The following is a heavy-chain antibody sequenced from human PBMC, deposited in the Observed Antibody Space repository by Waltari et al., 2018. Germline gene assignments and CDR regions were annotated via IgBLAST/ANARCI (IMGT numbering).Heavy chain of an antibody. CDR3: AHSSLEWSKLNYYYYMDV. CDR2: IYWNDDK. V-gene: IGHV2-5*01. J-gene: IGHJ6*03. Sequence: QITLKESGPTLVKPTQTLTLTCTFSGFSLSTSGVGVGWIRQPPGKALEWLALIYWNDDKRYSPSLKSRLTITKDTSKNQVVLTMTNMDPVDTATYYCAHSSLEWSKLNYYYYMDVWGKGTTVTVSS. D-gene: IGHD3-3*01. CDR1: GFSLSTSGVG.